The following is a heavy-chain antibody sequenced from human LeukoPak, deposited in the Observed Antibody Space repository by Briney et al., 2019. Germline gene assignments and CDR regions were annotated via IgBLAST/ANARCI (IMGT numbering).Heavy chain of an antibody. CDR2: ISWDGSNK. D-gene: IGHD3-22*01. CDR3: VRVADLERSGYYFFDY. CDR1: GFTFSNYG. V-gene: IGHV3-30*03. Sequence: GGSLRLSCAASGFTFSNYGMQWVRQAPGKGLEWVAVISWDGSNKYYADSVKGRFTISRDNSKNTLYLQMNSLRAEDTAVYYCVRVADLERSGYYFFDYWGQGTLVTVSS. J-gene: IGHJ4*02.